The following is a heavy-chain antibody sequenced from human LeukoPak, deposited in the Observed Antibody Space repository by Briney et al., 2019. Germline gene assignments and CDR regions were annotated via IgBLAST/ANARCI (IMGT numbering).Heavy chain of an antibody. V-gene: IGHV3-23*01. CDR1: GFTFSNYA. Sequence: GGSLALSCAASGFTFSNYAMIWVRQAPGKGLEGVSAIIGSGGDTYYYSDSVKGRFTISRDNSKNTLYLKMNSLRAEDTAVYYCAKGIIEYSSGGPGYYYYGLDVWGQGTTVTVSS. J-gene: IGHJ6*02. CDR2: IIGSGGDT. CDR3: AKGIIEYSSGGPGYYYYGLDV. D-gene: IGHD6-19*01.